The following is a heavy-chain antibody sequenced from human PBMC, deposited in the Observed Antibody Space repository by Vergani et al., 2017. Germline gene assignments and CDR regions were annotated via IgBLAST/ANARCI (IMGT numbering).Heavy chain of an antibody. CDR2: ISSSSSYI. CDR1: GFTFSSYS. CDR3: ARDGYCSGGSCYLYYFDD. D-gene: IGHD2-15*01. Sequence: EVQLVESGGGLVKPGGSLRLSCAASGFTFSSYSMNWVRQAPGKGLEWVSSISSSSSYIYYADSVKGRFTISRDNAKNSLYLQMNSLRAEDTAVYYCARDGYCSGGSCYLYYFDDGGQGTLVTVHS. J-gene: IGHJ4*02. V-gene: IGHV3-21*01.